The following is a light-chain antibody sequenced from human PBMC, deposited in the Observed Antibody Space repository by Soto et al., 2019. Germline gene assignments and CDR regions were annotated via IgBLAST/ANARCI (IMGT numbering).Light chain of an antibody. CDR1: QRISTW. Sequence: IPMPQSPSTLPASVGDRVTITCRASQRISTWLAWYQQKPGKAPKLLISDASSLETGVPSRFSGSGSGTEFTLTINSLQPDDFATYYCQQYKSYWTFGQGTKVDIK. J-gene: IGKJ1*01. CDR3: QQYKSYWT. V-gene: IGKV1-5*01. CDR2: DAS.